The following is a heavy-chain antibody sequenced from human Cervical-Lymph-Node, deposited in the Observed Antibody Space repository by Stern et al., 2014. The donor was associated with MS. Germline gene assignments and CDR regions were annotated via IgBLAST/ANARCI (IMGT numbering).Heavy chain of an antibody. CDR3: TRALRIADRPSPGGHWFDP. CDR1: GYIFTDYY. D-gene: IGHD6-6*01. V-gene: IGHV1-2*02. CDR2: INPKSGGT. Sequence: QVHLVESGAEVEKPGASVKVSCKASGYIFTDYYLHWVRQAPGQGLEWMGRINPKSGGTSYAQSFQGRVTLTRDTSITTAYMDLSRLTSDDTAVYYCTRALRIADRPSPGGHWFDPWGQGTLVIVSS. J-gene: IGHJ5*02.